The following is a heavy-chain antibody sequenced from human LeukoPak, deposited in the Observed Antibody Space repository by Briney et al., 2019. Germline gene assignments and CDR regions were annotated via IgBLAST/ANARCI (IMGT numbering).Heavy chain of an antibody. V-gene: IGHV4-61*02. J-gene: IGHJ4*02. CDR3: ARAHYQLLSLDY. Sequence: ASETLSLTCTVSGGSISSGSYYWSWIRPPAGKELEWIGRIYTSGSTNYNPSLKSRVTISVDTSKNQFSLKLSSVTAADTAVYYCARAHYQLLSLDYWGQGTLVTVSS. CDR2: IYTSGST. D-gene: IGHD2-2*01. CDR1: GGSISSGSYY.